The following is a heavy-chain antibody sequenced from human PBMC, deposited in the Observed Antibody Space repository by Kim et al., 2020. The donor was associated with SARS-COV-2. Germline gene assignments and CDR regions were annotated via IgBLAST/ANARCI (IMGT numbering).Heavy chain of an antibody. J-gene: IGHJ6*03. CDR3: ARLIFGTYYYYYYYMDV. CDR2: SSSSGSTI. V-gene: IGHV3-11*01. Sequence: GGSLRLSCAASGFTFSDYYMSWIRQAPGKGLEWVSYSSSSGSTIYYADSVKGRFTISRDNAKNSLYLQMNSLRAEETAVYYCARLIFGTYYYYYYYMDVWGKGTTVTVSS. CDR1: GFTFSDYY. D-gene: IGHD3-3*01.